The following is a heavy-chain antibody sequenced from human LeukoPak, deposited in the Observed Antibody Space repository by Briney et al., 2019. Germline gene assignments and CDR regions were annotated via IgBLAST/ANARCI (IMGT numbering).Heavy chain of an antibody. D-gene: IGHD2-2*01. V-gene: IGHV1-46*01. CDR2: INPSGGST. J-gene: IGHJ5*02. CDR1: GYTFTSYY. CDR3: ARAWGDIVVVPAASHRWFDP. Sequence: ASVKVSCKASGYTFTSYYMHWVRQAPGQGLEWMGIINPSGGSTSYAQKLQGRVTMTRDMSTSTVYMELSSLRSEDTAVYYCARAWGDIVVVPAASHRWFDPWGQGTLVTVSS.